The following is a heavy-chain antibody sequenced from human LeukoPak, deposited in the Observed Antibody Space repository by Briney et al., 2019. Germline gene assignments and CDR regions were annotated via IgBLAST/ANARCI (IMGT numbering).Heavy chain of an antibody. V-gene: IGHV3-30*18. CDR3: AKGPVLLWFGDPNGGAFDI. J-gene: IGHJ3*02. Sequence: GGSLRLSCAASGFTFSSYGMRWVRQAPGKGLEWVAVISYDGSNKYYADSVKDRFTISRDNSKNTLYLQMNSLRAEDTAVYYCAKGPVLLWFGDPNGGAFDIWGQGTMVTVSS. CDR2: ISYDGSNK. D-gene: IGHD3-10*01. CDR1: GFTFSSYG.